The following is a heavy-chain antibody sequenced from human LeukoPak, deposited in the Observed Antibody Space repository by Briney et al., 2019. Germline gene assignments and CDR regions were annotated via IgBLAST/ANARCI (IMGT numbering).Heavy chain of an antibody. D-gene: IGHD6-25*01. CDR2: VSAYNGNT. Sequence: GASVKVSCKASGYTFTGYYIHWVRQAPGQGLEWMGWVSAYNGNTNYAQKFQGRVTMTTDTPTSTVYMELRSLRSDDTAVYYCGRHDGGSGWPWLGIDYWGQGTLVTVSS. J-gene: IGHJ4*02. CDR3: GRHDGGSGWPWLGIDY. V-gene: IGHV1-18*04. CDR1: GYTFTGYY.